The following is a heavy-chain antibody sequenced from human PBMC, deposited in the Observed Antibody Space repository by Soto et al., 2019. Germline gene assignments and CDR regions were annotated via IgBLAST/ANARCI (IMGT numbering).Heavy chain of an antibody. D-gene: IGHD2-2*01. Sequence: SETLSLTCTVSGGSITSSSYYWGWIRQPPGKGLEWIGGIYYSGRSYYNPSLKSRVTMSVDTSKNQFSLTLNSVTAADAAVYYCARQRTMRVTQGYIHFCCQGLLGSVS. V-gene: IGHV4-39*01. J-gene: IGHJ4*02. CDR2: IYYSGRS. CDR1: GGSITSSSYY. CDR3: ARQRTMRVTQGYIHF.